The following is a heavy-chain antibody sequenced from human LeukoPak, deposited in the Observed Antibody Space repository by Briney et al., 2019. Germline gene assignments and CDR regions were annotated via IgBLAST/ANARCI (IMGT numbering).Heavy chain of an antibody. CDR2: IYTSGST. V-gene: IGHV4-4*07. CDR3: ARDYGDYGLVDY. CDR1: GGSISSYS. J-gene: IGHJ4*02. Sequence: PSETLSLTCTVSGGSISSYSWSWIRQPAGKGREWIGRIYTSGSTNYSPSLKSRHSMSVHTYKTQFPLELNSVPSAHTAVYYCARDYGDYGLVDYWGQGTLVTVSS. D-gene: IGHD4-17*01.